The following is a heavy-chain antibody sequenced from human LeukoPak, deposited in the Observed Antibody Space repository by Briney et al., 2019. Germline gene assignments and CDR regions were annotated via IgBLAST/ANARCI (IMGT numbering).Heavy chain of an antibody. CDR1: GGTFSSYA. CDR3: ARAKGSGSSGWLRFDP. V-gene: IGHV1-69*13. D-gene: IGHD6-19*01. CDR2: IIPIFGTA. Sequence: ASVKVSCKASGGTFSSYAISWVRQAPGQGLEWMGGIIPIFGTANYAQKFQGRVTITADESTSTAYMELSSLRSEDTAVYYCARAKGSGSSGWLRFDPWGQGTLVTVSS. J-gene: IGHJ5*02.